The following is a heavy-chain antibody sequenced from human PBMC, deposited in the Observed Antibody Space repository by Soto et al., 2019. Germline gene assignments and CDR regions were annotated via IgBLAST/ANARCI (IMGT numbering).Heavy chain of an antibody. CDR2: IDPRDSYV. Sequence: GFGYTFTTFWISWVRQMPGKGLEWMGRIDPRDSYVNYSPSFQGHVTISVDKSISTAYLQWGSLKASDTAMYYRARLYCTTSTCDSWFDPWGQGTLVTVSS. V-gene: IGHV5-10-1*01. J-gene: IGHJ5*02. CDR1: GYTFTTFW. D-gene: IGHD2-2*01. CDR3: ARLYCTTSTCDSWFDP.